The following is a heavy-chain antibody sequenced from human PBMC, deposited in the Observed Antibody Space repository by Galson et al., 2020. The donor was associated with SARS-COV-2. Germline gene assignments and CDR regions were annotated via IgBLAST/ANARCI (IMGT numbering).Heavy chain of an antibody. CDR1: GFTFSTYW. Sequence: GGSLRLSCVASGFTFSTYWMSWLRQAPGNGLEWVGNIKLDGSEKYYVDSVKGRFTISRDNAKNSLYLQMDSLRVEDTAVYYCARVHLGERFWGQGTLVTVSS. CDR2: IKLDGSEK. D-gene: IGHD3-16*01. J-gene: IGHJ4*02. V-gene: IGHV3-7*01. CDR3: ARVHLGERF.